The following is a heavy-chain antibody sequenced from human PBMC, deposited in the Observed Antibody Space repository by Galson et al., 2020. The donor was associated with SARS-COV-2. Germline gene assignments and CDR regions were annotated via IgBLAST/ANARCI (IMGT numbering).Heavy chain of an antibody. V-gene: IGHV3-43*01. Sequence: GGSLRLSCVASGFTFEDYSMHWVRQAPGMGLEWVSFITWDAGNTYYADSVKGRFTISRDNSKNYLYLQMNSLRIEDTALYYCVKDAGGYKVRFDYYCFSYMDVWGKGTTVSVSS. CDR1: GFTFEDYS. D-gene: IGHD1-1*01. J-gene: IGHJ6*03. CDR2: ITWDAGNT. CDR3: VKDAGGYKVRFDYYCFSYMDV.